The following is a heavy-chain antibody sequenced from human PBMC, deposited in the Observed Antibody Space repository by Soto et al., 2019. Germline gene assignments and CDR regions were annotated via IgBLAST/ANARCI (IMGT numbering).Heavy chain of an antibody. J-gene: IGHJ5*02. D-gene: IGHD2-2*02. CDR2: INPNSGGT. CDR1: GYTFTGYY. CDR3: ARDSALALYLRPSGWFDP. V-gene: IGHV1-2*02. Sequence: ASVKVSCKASGYTFTGYYMHWVRQAPGQGLEWMGWINPNSGGTNYAQKFQGRVTMTRDTSISTAYMELSRLRSDDTAVYYCARDSALALYLRPSGWFDPWGQGTLVTVSS.